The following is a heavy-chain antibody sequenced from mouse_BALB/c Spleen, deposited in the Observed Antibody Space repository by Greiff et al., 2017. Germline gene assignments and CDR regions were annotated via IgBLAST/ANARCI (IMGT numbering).Heavy chain of an antibody. V-gene: IGHV1-4*01. CDR1: GYTFTSYT. D-gene: IGHD2-1*01. CDR3: AKGGNYLSY. CDR2: INPSSGYT. J-gene: IGHJ2*01. Sequence: VQLQQSGAELARPGASVKMSCKASGYTFTSYTMHWVKQRPGQGLEWIGYINPSSGYTNYNQNFKDKATLTADKSSSTAYMQRSSLTSEDSAVYYCAKGGNYLSYWGQGTTLTGSS.